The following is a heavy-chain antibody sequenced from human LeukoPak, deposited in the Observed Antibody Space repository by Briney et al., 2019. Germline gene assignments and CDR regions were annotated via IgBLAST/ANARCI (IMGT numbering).Heavy chain of an antibody. CDR2: ISNSGGST. CDR1: GFTFSSYA. D-gene: IGHD2-15*01. Sequence: GGSLRLSCAASGFTFSSYAMNWVRQAPGKGLEWVSVISNSGGSTHYADSVKGRFTISRDNSKNTLYLQMSSLRAEDTAVYYCAKDGPPTPVADYFDNWGQGTLVTVSS. V-gene: IGHV3-23*01. J-gene: IGHJ4*02. CDR3: AKDGPPTPVADYFDN.